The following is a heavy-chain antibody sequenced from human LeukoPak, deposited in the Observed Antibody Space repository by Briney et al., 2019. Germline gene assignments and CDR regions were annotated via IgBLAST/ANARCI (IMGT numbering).Heavy chain of an antibody. Sequence: SVKVSCKASGYTFTSYYIHLVRQAPGQGLEWMGGIIPIFGTADYAQKFQGRVTITADESTSTAYMELSSLRSEDTAVYYCAIPGVSDYWGQGTLVTVSS. CDR1: GYTFTSYY. J-gene: IGHJ4*02. V-gene: IGHV1-69*13. CDR2: IIPIFGTA. CDR3: AIPGVSDY.